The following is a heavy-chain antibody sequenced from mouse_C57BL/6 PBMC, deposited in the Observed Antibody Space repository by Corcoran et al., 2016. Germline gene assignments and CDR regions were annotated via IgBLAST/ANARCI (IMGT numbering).Heavy chain of an antibody. CDR3: AREESSYYDAMDY. V-gene: IGHV1-26*01. Sequence: EVQLQQSGPELVKPGASVKISCKASGYTFTDYYMNWVQPSHGKSLEWIGDINPNNGGTSYHQKFKGKATLTVDKSSSTAYMELRSLTSEDSAVYYCAREESSYYDAMDYWGQGTSVTVSS. CDR1: GYTFTDYY. D-gene: IGHD3-2*01. CDR2: INPNNGGT. J-gene: IGHJ4*01.